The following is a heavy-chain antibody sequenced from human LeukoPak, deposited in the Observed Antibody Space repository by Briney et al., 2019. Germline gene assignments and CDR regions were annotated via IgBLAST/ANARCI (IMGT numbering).Heavy chain of an antibody. Sequence: ASVKVSCKASGYTFTSYYMHWVRQAPGQGLEWMGIINPSGGSTSYAQKFQERVTITRDMSTSTAYMELSSLRSEDTAVYYCAADRDYGDYLFWFDPWGQGTLVTVSS. CDR3: AADRDYGDYLFWFDP. CDR1: GYTFTSYY. J-gene: IGHJ5*02. CDR2: INPSGGST. D-gene: IGHD4-17*01. V-gene: IGHV1-46*01.